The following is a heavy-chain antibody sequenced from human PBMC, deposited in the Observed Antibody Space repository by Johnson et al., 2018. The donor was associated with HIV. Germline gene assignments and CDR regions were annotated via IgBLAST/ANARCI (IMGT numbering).Heavy chain of an antibody. D-gene: IGHD3-22*01. CDR2: IRNDGSKK. Sequence: QMLLVESGGGVVQPGGSLRLSCAASGFSFSNYGMHWVRQAPGKGPEWVAFIRNDGSKKYYIDSVKGRFSVSRDKSKNTLYLQMSSLRVEDTALYYCTKDGGYYDSSDSYPGGAFDIWGQGTVVTVSS. CDR3: TKDGGYYDSSDSYPGGAFDI. J-gene: IGHJ3*02. V-gene: IGHV3-30*02. CDR1: GFSFSNYG.